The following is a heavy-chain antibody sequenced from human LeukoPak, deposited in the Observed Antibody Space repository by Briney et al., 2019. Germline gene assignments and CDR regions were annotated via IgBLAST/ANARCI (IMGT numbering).Heavy chain of an antibody. J-gene: IGHJ6*03. CDR1: GGSISSYY. D-gene: IGHD6-13*01. Sequence: SETLSLTCTVSGGSISSYYWSWIRQPPGKGLEWIGYIYYSGSTNYNPSLKSRVTISVDTSKNQFSLKLSSVTAADTAVYYCARQAAAVYYYYYHMDVWGKGTTVTVSS. V-gene: IGHV4-59*01. CDR3: ARQAAAVYYYYYHMDV. CDR2: IYYSGST.